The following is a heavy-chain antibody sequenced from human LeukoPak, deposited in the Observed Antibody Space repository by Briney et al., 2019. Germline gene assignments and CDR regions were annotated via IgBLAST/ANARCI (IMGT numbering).Heavy chain of an antibody. CDR2: INPNSGGT. CDR3: ASQASSSWEYYYMDV. D-gene: IGHD6-13*01. V-gene: IGHV1-2*02. J-gene: IGHJ6*03. Sequence: ASVKVSCKASGYMFTGYYIHWVRQAPGQGLEWMGWINPNSGGTNYAQKFQGRVTMTRDTSISTAYMELSRLRSDDTAVYYCASQASSSWEYYYMDVWGKGTTVTVSS. CDR1: GYMFTGYY.